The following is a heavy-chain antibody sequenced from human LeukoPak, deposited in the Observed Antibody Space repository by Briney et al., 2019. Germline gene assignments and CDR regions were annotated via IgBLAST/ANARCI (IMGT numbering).Heavy chain of an antibody. D-gene: IGHD5-18*01. CDR2: ISSRSSTI. J-gene: IGHJ4*02. Sequence: GGPLRLSCAASGFTFSNYNMNWVRQAPGKGLEWVSYISSRSSTIYYTDSVKGRFTISRDNAKNSLYLQMNSLRDEDTAVYYCARGVGWGGYGLDYWGQGTLVTVSS. CDR1: GFTFSNYN. V-gene: IGHV3-48*02. CDR3: ARGVGWGGYGLDY.